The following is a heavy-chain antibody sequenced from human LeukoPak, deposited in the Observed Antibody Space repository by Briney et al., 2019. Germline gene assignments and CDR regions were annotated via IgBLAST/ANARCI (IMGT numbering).Heavy chain of an antibody. CDR2: IYPGDSDT. V-gene: IGHV5-51*01. CDR1: GYSFTSYW. Sequence: GESLRISCKGSGYSFTSYWIGWVRQMPGKGLEWMGIIYPGDSDTRYSPSFQGQVTISADKSISTAYLQWSSLKASDTAMYYCARNSDSSGYYLGNWGQGTLVTVSS. CDR3: ARNSDSSGYYLGN. J-gene: IGHJ4*02. D-gene: IGHD3-22*01.